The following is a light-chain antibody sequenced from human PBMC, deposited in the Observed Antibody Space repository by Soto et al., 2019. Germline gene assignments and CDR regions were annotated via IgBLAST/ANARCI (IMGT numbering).Light chain of an antibody. CDR3: QQYGSSLTWT. CDR1: QSVSSSY. CDR2: GAS. V-gene: IGKV3-20*01. Sequence: EIVLTQSPGTLSLSPGERATLSCRASQSVSSSYLAWYQQKPGQAPRLLIYGASSRATGIPDGFSGSGSGTDFTLTISRLEPEDFAVYYCQQYGSSLTWTFGQGTKGELK. J-gene: IGKJ1*01.